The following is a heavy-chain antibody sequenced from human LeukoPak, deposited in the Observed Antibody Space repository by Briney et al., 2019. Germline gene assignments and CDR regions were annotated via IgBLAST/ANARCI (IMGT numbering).Heavy chain of an antibody. Sequence: GESLKISCKGSGYSFTSYWIGWVRQMPGKGMEWMGIIYPGDSGTRYSPSFQGQVTISADKSISTAYLQWSSLKASDTAMYYCARRAFGVVMIGGDAFXXWGXGIMVT. J-gene: IGHJ3*01. CDR3: ARRAFGVVMIGGDAFXX. D-gene: IGHD3-3*01. CDR1: GYSFTSYW. V-gene: IGHV5-51*01. CDR2: IYPGDSGT.